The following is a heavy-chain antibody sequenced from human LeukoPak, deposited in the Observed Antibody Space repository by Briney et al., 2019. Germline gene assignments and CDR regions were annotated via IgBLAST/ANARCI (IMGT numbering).Heavy chain of an antibody. J-gene: IGHJ6*02. Sequence: PSETLSLTCTVSGGSISSYYWSWIRQPPGKGLEWIGYIYYNGNTNYSPSLKSRVTMSVDTSKNLFSLKVSSVTAADTAVYYCARGRSNYYGMDVWGQGTTVTVSS. CDR3: ARGRSNYYGMDV. CDR1: GGSISSYY. CDR2: IYYNGNT. D-gene: IGHD1-26*01. V-gene: IGHV4-59*01.